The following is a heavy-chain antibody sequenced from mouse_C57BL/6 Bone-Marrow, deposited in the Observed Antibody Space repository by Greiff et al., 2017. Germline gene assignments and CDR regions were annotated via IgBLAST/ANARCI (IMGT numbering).Heavy chain of an antibody. CDR2: IHPNSGST. V-gene: IGHV1-64*01. J-gene: IGHJ1*03. CDR3: ARLGGRGYFDV. D-gene: IGHD1-1*01. CDR1: GYTFTSYW. Sequence: QVRLQQPGAELVKPGASVKLSCKASGYTFTSYWMHWVKQRPGQGLEWIGMIHPNSGSTNYNEKFKSKATLTVDKSSSTSYMQLSSLTSEDSAVYYCARLGGRGYFDVWGTGTTVTVSS.